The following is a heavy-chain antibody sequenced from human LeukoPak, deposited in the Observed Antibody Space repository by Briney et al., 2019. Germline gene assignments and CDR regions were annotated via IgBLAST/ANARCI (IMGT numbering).Heavy chain of an antibody. CDR3: ARGGIAAAGTDH. V-gene: IGHV3-30*03. D-gene: IGHD6-13*01. J-gene: IGHJ4*02. Sequence: PGRSLRLSCAASGFTFSSYGIHWVRQAPGKGLEWVAVISYDGSNKYYADSVKGRFTISRDNSKNTLYLQMNSLRAEDTAVYYCARGGIAAAGTDHWGQGTLVTVSS. CDR2: ISYDGSNK. CDR1: GFTFSSYG.